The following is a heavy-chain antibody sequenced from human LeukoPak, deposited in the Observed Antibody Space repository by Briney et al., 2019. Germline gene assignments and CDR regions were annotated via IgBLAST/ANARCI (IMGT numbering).Heavy chain of an antibody. Sequence: PGGSLRLSCAASGFTFSDYYWSWIRQPPGKGLEWIGEINHSGSTNYNPSLKSRVTISVDTSKNQFSLKLSSVTAADTAVYYCARGLGGDAGDYWGQGTLVTVSS. CDR3: ARGLGGDAGDY. V-gene: IGHV4-34*01. CDR1: GFTFSDYY. CDR2: INHSGST. D-gene: IGHD4-17*01. J-gene: IGHJ4*02.